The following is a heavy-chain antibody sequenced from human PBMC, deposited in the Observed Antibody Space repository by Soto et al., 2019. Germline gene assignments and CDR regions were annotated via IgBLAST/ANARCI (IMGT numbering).Heavy chain of an antibody. V-gene: IGHV4-34*01. D-gene: IGHD2-8*02. Sequence: SETLSLTCAVYGGSFSTYYWSWIRQPPGKGLEWIGDINRSGSTNYNPSLKSRVTISVDTSKNQFSLKLTSVTAADTAVYYCARDKITGLSDYWGQGTLVTVSS. J-gene: IGHJ4*02. CDR2: INRSGST. CDR3: ARDKITGLSDY. CDR1: GGSFSTYY.